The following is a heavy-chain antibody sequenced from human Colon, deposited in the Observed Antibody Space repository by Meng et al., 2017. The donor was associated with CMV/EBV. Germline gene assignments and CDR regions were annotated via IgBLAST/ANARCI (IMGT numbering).Heavy chain of an antibody. D-gene: IGHD3-10*01. CDR1: YPFTSYA. CDR3: ARTRITITGGVTPFDY. V-gene: IGHV1-18*01. CDR2: ISTFDDQT. J-gene: IGHJ4*02. Sequence: YPFTSYAVTWVRQAPGQGLEWMGWISTFDDQTNYTQKFQGRVTMTADRSTDTSYLELRSLRSDDTAMYYCARTRITITGGVTPFDYWGQGSLVTVSS.